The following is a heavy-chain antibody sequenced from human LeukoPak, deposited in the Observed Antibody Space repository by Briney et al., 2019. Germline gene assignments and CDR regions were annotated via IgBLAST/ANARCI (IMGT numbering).Heavy chain of an antibody. CDR1: GGTFSSYA. Sequence: SVKVSCKASGGTFSSYAISWVRQAPGQGLEWMGGIIPIFGTANYAQKFQGRVTITTDESTSTDYMELSSLRSEDTAVYYGARDRYDILTGYYQLNWFDPWGQGTLVTVSS. CDR3: ARDRYDILTGYYQLNWFDP. CDR2: IIPIFGTA. V-gene: IGHV1-69*05. D-gene: IGHD3-9*01. J-gene: IGHJ5*02.